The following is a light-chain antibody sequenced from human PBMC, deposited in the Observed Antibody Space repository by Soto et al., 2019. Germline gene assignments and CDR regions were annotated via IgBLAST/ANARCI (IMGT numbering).Light chain of an antibody. Sequence: EIVLTQSPGTLSVSPGDRATLSCRASQSVSSSYLAWYQQKPGQAPRLLSYGASSRATGIPDRFSGSGSGTEFTLTISRLEPEDFEVYYCQQYGSSPITFGQGTRLEIK. V-gene: IGKV3-20*01. CDR1: QSVSSSY. J-gene: IGKJ5*01. CDR3: QQYGSSPIT. CDR2: GAS.